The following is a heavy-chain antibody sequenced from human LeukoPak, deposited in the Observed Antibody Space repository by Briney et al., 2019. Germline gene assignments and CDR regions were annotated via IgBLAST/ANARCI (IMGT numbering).Heavy chain of an antibody. D-gene: IGHD5-12*01. CDR3: AREYSGYDYYFDY. CDR1: GYTFTSYA. J-gene: IGHJ4*02. V-gene: IGHV1-3*01. Sequence: GASVKVSCKAFGYTFTSYAMHWVRQAPGQRLEWMGWINAGNGNTKYSQKFQGRVTITRDTSASTAYMELSSLRSEDTAVYYCAREYSGYDYYFDYWGQGTLVTVSS. CDR2: INAGNGNT.